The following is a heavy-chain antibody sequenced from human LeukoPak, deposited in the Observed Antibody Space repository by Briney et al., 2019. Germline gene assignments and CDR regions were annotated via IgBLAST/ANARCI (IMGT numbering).Heavy chain of an antibody. CDR2: ISTAGGIT. CDR1: GFTFSSYS. J-gene: IGHJ4*02. CDR3: ARGGLGSWTFGY. V-gene: IGHV3-48*04. D-gene: IGHD1-26*01. Sequence: GGSLRLSCAASGFTFSSYSMNWVRQAPGQGPEWLSYISTAGGITYYADSLQGRFTISRDNAKNSLFLQMNSLRVEDTAVYFCARGGLGSWTFGYWGQGALVTVSS.